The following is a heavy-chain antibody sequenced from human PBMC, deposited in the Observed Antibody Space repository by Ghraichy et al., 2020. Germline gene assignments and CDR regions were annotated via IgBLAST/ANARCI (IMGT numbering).Heavy chain of an antibody. Sequence: GGSLRLSCAASGFTVSNNYMSWVRQAPGKGLEWVSFIYRDGSTYYAESVKGRFTISRDNSKNTLYLQMNSLRAEDTAVYYCARDLDSNNYYYVEGMDVWGQGTTVTVSS. CDR2: IYRDGST. CDR3: ARDLDSNNYYYVEGMDV. V-gene: IGHV3-66*01. CDR1: GFTVSNNY. J-gene: IGHJ6*02. D-gene: IGHD3-22*01.